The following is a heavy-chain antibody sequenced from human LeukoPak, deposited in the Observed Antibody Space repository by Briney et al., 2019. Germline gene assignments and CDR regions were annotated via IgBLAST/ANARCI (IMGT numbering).Heavy chain of an antibody. CDR2: ITGSGALT. V-gene: IGHV3-23*01. J-gene: IGHJ5*01. CDR1: GFTLSNFA. Sequence: GGSLRLSCAASGFTLSNFAMTWVRQAPGQGLEWVSSITGSGALTYYADSVKGRFTISRDNSKNTLYLQMKTLRSEDTAVYYCGYYNSGSYSTPDSWGQGTQVTVSS. D-gene: IGHD3-10*01. CDR3: GYYNSGSYSTPDS.